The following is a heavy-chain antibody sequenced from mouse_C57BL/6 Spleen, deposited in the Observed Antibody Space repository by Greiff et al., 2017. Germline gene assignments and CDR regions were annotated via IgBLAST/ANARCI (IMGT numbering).Heavy chain of an antibody. D-gene: IGHD3-3*01. V-gene: IGHV1-61*01. J-gene: IGHJ2*01. Sequence: QVQLQQPGAELVRPGSSVKLSCKASGYTFTGYWMDWVKQRPGQGLEWIGNIYPSDSETHYNQKFKDKATLTVDKSSSTAYMQLSSLTSEDSAVYYCARRDHYFDYWGQGTTLTVSS. CDR1: GYTFTGYW. CDR3: ARRDHYFDY. CDR2: IYPSDSET.